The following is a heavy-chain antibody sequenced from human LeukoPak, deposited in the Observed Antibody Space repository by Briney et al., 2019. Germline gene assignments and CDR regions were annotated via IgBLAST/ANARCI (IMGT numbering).Heavy chain of an antibody. CDR1: GVSIRSGNYF. V-gene: IGHV4-39*01. J-gene: IGHJ5*02. D-gene: IGHD3-10*01. CDR3: ARHARYRSGKDWFDP. CDR2: TSYSEGT. Sequence: PSETLSLTCTVSGVSIRSGNYFWGWIRQPPGKGLEWIGSTSYSEGTHYNPSLKSRLIMNIDTSKNQFSLKLSSVTAADTALYYCARHARYRSGKDWFDPWGQGTLVTVSS.